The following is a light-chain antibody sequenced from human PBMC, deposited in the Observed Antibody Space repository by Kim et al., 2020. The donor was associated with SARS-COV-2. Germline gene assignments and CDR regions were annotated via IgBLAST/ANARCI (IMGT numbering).Light chain of an antibody. J-gene: IGLJ3*02. Sequence: ELTQPPSASGTPGQGVTISCSGSYSNIGKYTVNWYQQLPGTAPKLLIYSNNQRPSGVPDRFSGSMSGTSASLAISGLQSDDEADYYCAAWDESLKQGVFGGGTQLTVL. CDR3: AAWDESLKQGV. CDR1: YSNIGKYT. CDR2: SNN. V-gene: IGLV1-44*01.